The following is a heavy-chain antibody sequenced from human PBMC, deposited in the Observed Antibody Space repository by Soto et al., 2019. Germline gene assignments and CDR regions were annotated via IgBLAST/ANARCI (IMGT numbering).Heavy chain of an antibody. J-gene: IGHJ6*02. CDR3: ARADCTGAYCYSWPFNYGVDV. D-gene: IGHD2-8*02. Sequence: GGSLRLSCTTSGVTFNTYGMPWVRQAPGKGLEGGAIIWNDGSNKYYADSVKGGFTISRDNSKNTLYLQMNSLRAEDTALYYCARADCTGAYCYSWPFNYGVDVWGQGTTVTVSS. CDR1: GVTFNTYG. CDR2: IWNDGSNK. V-gene: IGHV3-33*08.